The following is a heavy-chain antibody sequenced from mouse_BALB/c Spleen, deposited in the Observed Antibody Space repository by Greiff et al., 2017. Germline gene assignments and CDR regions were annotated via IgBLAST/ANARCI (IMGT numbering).Heavy chain of an antibody. CDR3: ARESYGNYRKPHYFDY. J-gene: IGHJ2*01. V-gene: IGHV3-2*02. CDR2: ISYSGST. Sequence: EVKLMESGPGLVKPSQSLSLTCTVTGYSITSDYAWNWIRQFPGNKLEWMGYISYSGSTSYNPSLKSRISITRDTSKNQFFLQLNSVTTEDTATYYCARESYGNYRKPHYFDYWGQGTTLTVSS. CDR1: GYSITSDYA. D-gene: IGHD2-1*01.